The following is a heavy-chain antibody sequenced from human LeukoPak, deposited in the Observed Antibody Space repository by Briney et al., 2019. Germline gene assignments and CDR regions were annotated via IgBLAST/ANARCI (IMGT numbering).Heavy chain of an antibody. Sequence: GGSLRLSCAASGFTFSTAWMSWVRQAPGKGLVWVARFKSKADGGTTDYAAPVHGRFTVSRDDSINMVWLQMSRLKTEDTAIYYCVRGGSAFDYWSQGTPVTVSS. J-gene: IGHJ4*02. CDR2: FKSKADGGTT. V-gene: IGHV3-15*01. CDR3: VRGGSAFDY. CDR1: GFTFSTAW. D-gene: IGHD2-15*01.